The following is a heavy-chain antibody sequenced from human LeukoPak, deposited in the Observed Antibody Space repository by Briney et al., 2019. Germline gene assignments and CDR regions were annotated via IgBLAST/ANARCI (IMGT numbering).Heavy chain of an antibody. J-gene: IGHJ4*02. V-gene: IGHV1-18*04. D-gene: IGHD1-14*01. CDR3: AVTTEGRFDY. Sequence: ASVKVSCKASGYTFTGYYMHWVRQAPGQGLEWMGWISAYNGNTNYAQKLQGRVTMTTDTSTSTAYMELRSLRSDDTAVYYCAVTTEGRFDYWGQGTLVTVSS. CDR1: GYTFTGYY. CDR2: ISAYNGNT.